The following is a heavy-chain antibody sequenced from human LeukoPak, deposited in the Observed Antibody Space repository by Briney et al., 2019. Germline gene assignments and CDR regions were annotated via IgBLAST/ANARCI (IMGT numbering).Heavy chain of an antibody. CDR1: GDSISSYY. CDR2: IYTSGST. J-gene: IGHJ3*02. Sequence: SETLSLTCTVSGDSISSYYWSWIRQPAGKGLEWIGRIYTSGSTNYNPSLKSRVTISVDTSKNQFSLKLSSVTAADTAVYYCASFRDSSDAFDIWGQGTMVTVSS. D-gene: IGHD6-13*01. V-gene: IGHV4-4*07. CDR3: ASFRDSSDAFDI.